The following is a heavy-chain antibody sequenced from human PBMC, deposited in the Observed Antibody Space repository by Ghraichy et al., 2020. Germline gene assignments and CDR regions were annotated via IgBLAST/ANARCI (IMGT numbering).Heavy chain of an antibody. D-gene: IGHD2-15*01. V-gene: IGHV1-69*13. CDR2: IIPIFGTA. CDR3: ARDMTDIVVVVAATVPWFDP. CDR1: GGTFSSYA. J-gene: IGHJ5*02. Sequence: LVKVSCKASGGTFSSYAISWVRQAPGQGLEWMGGIIPIFGTANYAQKFQGRVTITADESTSTAYMELSSLRSEDTAVYYCARDMTDIVVVVAATVPWFDPWGQGTLVTVSS.